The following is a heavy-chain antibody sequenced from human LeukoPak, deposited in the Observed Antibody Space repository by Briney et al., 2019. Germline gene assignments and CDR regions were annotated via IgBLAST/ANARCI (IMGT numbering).Heavy chain of an antibody. CDR1: GGSFSGYY. CDR3: ARQNSGYFDY. CDR2: INHSGST. V-gene: IGHV4-34*01. Sequence: SETLSLTCAVYGGSFSGYYWSWIRQPPGKGLEWIGEINHSGSTDYNPSLKSRVTISVDTSKNQFSPKLSSVTAADTAVYYCARQNSGYFDYWGQGTLVTVSS. J-gene: IGHJ4*02. D-gene: IGHD1-26*01.